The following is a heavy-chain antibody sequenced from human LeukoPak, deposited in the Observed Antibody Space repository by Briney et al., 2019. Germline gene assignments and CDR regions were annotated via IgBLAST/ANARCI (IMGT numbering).Heavy chain of an antibody. Sequence: SETLSLTCAVYGGSFSGYYWSWIRQPPGKGLEWIGEINHSGSTNYNPSLKSRVTISVDTSKNQFSLKLSSVTAADTAVYYCARSGGLVTTGGIAVAGTDFDYWGQGTLVTVSS. CDR3: ARSGGLVTTGGIAVAGTDFDY. CDR2: INHSGST. CDR1: GGSFSGYY. J-gene: IGHJ4*02. D-gene: IGHD6-19*01. V-gene: IGHV4-34*01.